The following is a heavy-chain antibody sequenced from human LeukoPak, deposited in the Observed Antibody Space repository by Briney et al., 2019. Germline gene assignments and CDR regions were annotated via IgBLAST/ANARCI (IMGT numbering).Heavy chain of an antibody. CDR3: ARTFYDTLDSDAFDF. CDR2: INPNSGGT. Sequence: ASVKVSCKASGYTFTDYFIHWVRQAPGQGLEWMGWINPNSGGTNYAQRFQGRVTMTRDTSISTAYMELSSLISDDTAVYYCARTFYDTLDSDAFDFWGQGTMVIVSS. D-gene: IGHD2/OR15-2a*01. CDR1: GYTFTDYF. V-gene: IGHV1-2*02. J-gene: IGHJ3*01.